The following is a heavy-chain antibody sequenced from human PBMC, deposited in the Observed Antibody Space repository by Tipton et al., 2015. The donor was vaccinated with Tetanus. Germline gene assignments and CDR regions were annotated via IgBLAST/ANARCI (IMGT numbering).Heavy chain of an antibody. D-gene: IGHD4-23*01. Sequence: GSLRLSCVASGFTFTSHWMSWVRQAPGKGLEWVANIREDGNEKKYVDSVKGRFTISRDNAKNSLYLQMNSLRADDTAVYYCARDSVGGHLAYWGQGTLVTVSS. CDR1: GFTFTSHW. CDR2: IREDGNEK. V-gene: IGHV3-7*01. CDR3: ARDSVGGHLAY. J-gene: IGHJ4*02.